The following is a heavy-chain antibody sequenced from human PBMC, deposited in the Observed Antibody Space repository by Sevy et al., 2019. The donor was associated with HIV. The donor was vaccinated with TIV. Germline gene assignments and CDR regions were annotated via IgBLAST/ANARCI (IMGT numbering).Heavy chain of an antibody. CDR3: ARDRYYYGSGSMMGPGAFDI. J-gene: IGHJ3*02. CDR1: GFTFSSYS. V-gene: IGHV3-48*01. CDR2: ISSSSSTI. D-gene: IGHD3-10*01. Sequence: GSLRLSCAASGFTFSSYSMTWVRQAPGKGLEWVSYISSSSSTIYYADSVKGRFTISRDNAKNSLYLQMNSLRAEDTAVYYCARDRYYYGSGSMMGPGAFDIWGQGTMVTVSS.